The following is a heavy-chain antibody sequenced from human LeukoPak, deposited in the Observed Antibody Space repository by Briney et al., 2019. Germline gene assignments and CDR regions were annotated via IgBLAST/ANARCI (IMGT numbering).Heavy chain of an antibody. CDR1: GFTFSSYA. V-gene: IGHV3-11*01. CDR3: ARVPTTVTTRAYRSLDY. J-gene: IGHJ4*02. CDR2: ISSSGSTI. Sequence: GGSLRLSCAASGFTFSSYAMSWIRQAPGKGLEWVSYISSSGSTIYYADSVKGRFTISRDNAKNSLYLQMNSLRAEDTAVYYCARVPTTVTTRAYRSLDYWGQGTLVTVSS. D-gene: IGHD4-17*01.